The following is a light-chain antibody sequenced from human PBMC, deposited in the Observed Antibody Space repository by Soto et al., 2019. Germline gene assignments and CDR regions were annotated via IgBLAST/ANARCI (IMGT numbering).Light chain of an antibody. Sequence: EIVLTQTPGTLSLSPGERATLSCRTSQSVSANYLAWYQQKLGQAPRLLLYAASSRAAGIPARFSGSGSGTYFTLTISRLEPXXFAVYYCQYFGNSLLTFGPGTKVDIK. J-gene: IGKJ3*01. CDR1: QSVSANY. CDR3: QYFGNSLLT. V-gene: IGKV3-20*01. CDR2: AAS.